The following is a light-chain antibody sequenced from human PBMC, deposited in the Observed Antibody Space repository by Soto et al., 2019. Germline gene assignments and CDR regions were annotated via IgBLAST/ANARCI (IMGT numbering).Light chain of an antibody. CDR3: GQYYRRGT. CDR2: DAS. V-gene: IGKV1-5*01. CDR1: QSISSW. J-gene: IGKJ1*01. Sequence: DIQMTQSPSTLSASVGDRVTITCRASQSISSWLAWYQQKPGKAPKLLIYDASSLESGVPSRFSGSGSGTVFALTISSLQPDDFATFYCGQYYRRGTFGQGTKVDIK.